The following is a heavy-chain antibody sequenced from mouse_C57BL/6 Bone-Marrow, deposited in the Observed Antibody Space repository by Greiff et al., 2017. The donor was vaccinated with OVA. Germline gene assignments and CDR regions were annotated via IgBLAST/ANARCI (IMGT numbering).Heavy chain of an antibody. Sequence: QVQLQQSGAELVKPGASVKISCKASGYAFSSYWMNWVKQRPGKGLEWIGQIYPGDGDTNYNGKFKGKATQTADKSSSTAYMQLSSLTSEDSAVYFCARSGYGNYGAMDYWGQGTSVTVSS. CDR2: IYPGDGDT. V-gene: IGHV1-80*01. CDR1: GYAFSSYW. CDR3: ARSGYGNYGAMDY. D-gene: IGHD2-10*02. J-gene: IGHJ4*01.